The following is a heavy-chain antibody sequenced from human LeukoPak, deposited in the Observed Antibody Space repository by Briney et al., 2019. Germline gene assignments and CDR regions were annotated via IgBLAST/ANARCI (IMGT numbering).Heavy chain of an antibody. Sequence: GGSLRLSCAASGFSFSSYAMSWVRQAPGKGREWVSAISGSGGSTYYADSVKGRFTISRDNSKNTLYLQMNSPRAEDTAVYYCAKDVSDSSGWFAEYFQHWGQGTLVTVSS. CDR1: GFSFSSYA. CDR2: ISGSGGST. J-gene: IGHJ1*01. D-gene: IGHD6-19*01. CDR3: AKDVSDSSGWFAEYFQH. V-gene: IGHV3-23*01.